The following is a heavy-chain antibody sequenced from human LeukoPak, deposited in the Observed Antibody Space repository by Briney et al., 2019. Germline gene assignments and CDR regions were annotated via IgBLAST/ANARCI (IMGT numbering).Heavy chain of an antibody. V-gene: IGHV1-24*01. CDR2: FDPEDGET. CDR3: ATLSDGSYYETGSYYDR. Sequence: ASVKVSCKVTGGTLTELPIHWVRQALGRGPEWMGRFDPEDGETVYAQKFQGRVTMTEDTSTDIAYMELSSLRSEDTAVYYCATLSDGSYYETGSYYDRWGQGTLVTVSS. J-gene: IGHJ4*02. D-gene: IGHD3-10*01. CDR1: GGTLTELP.